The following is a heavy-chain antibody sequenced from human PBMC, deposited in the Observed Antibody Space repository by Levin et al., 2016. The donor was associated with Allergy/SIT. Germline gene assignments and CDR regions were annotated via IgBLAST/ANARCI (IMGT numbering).Heavy chain of an antibody. V-gene: IGHV1-46*01. J-gene: IGHJ4*02. CDR2: INPSGGTA. Sequence: ASVKVSCKASGYTFTNYYMHWVRQTPGQGLEWMGVINPSGGTATYAQKFQGRVSMTRATSTSTVYMELSSLISEDTAVYYCARGLTYTWIDFWGQGTLVTVSS. CDR3: ARGLTYTWIDF. D-gene: IGHD3-16*01. CDR1: GYTFTNYY.